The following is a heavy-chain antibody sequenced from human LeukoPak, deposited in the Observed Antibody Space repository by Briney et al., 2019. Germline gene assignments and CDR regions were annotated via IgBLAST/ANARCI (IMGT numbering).Heavy chain of an antibody. V-gene: IGHV1-8*03. CDR3: ARGPSTTYYYYMDV. CDR2: MNPNSGNT. J-gene: IGHJ6*03. D-gene: IGHD2/OR15-2a*01. CDR1: VYTCTSYD. Sequence: ASVKVSCNASVYTCTSYDINWVRQDTGQGLEWMGWMNPNSGNTGYAQKFQGRVTITRNTSISTAYMELSSLRSEDTAVYYCARGPSTTYYYYMDVWGKGTTVTVSS.